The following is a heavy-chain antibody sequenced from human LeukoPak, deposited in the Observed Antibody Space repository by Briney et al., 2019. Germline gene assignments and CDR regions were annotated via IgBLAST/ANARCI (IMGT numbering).Heavy chain of an antibody. CDR2: INPNSGGT. Sequence: ASVKVSCKASGYTFTGYYMHWVRQAPGQGLEWMGWINPNSGGTNYAQKFQGRVTMTRDTSISTAYMELSRLRSDDTAVYYCARGPRGYSGYGLLRFDYWGQGTLVSVSS. V-gene: IGHV1-2*02. D-gene: IGHD5-12*01. J-gene: IGHJ4*02. CDR3: ARGPRGYSGYGLLRFDY. CDR1: GYTFTGYY.